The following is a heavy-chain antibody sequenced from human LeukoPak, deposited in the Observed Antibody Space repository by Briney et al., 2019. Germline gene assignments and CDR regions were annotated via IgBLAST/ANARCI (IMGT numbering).Heavy chain of an antibody. J-gene: IGHJ3*02. CDR3: AKGGLNQDIVVVPATDAFDI. Sequence: QPGGSLRLSCAASGFTFSSYAMHWVRQAPGKGLEWVAVISYDGSNKYYADSVKGRFTISRDNSKNTLYLQMNSLRAEDTAVYYCAKGGLNQDIVVVPATDAFDIWGQGTMVTVSS. V-gene: IGHV3-30*04. CDR1: GFTFSSYA. CDR2: ISYDGSNK. D-gene: IGHD2-2*01.